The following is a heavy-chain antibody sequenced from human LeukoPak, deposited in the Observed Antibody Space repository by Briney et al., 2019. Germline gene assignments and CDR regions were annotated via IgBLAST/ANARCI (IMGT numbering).Heavy chain of an antibody. CDR1: GFTFSSQW. J-gene: IGHJ6*02. Sequence: GGSLRLSCAASGFTFSSQWMGWVRQAPGKGLGWVGNIKEDGSEKYYVDSVEGRFTISRDNAGNSLYLQMNSLRADATAVYFCARDRAYQYYDLLTGYYYYYGLDVWGQGTTVTVSS. CDR2: IKEDGSEK. D-gene: IGHD3-9*01. V-gene: IGHV3-7*01. CDR3: ARDRAYQYYDLLTGYYYYYGLDV.